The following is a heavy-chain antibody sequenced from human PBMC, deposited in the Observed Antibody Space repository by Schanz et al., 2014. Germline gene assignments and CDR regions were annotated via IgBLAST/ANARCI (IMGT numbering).Heavy chain of an antibody. D-gene: IGHD2-2*01. CDR1: GFTFSNYW. CDR3: IRGDIMVVPVAHF. Sequence: EVQLVESGGGLVQPGESLRVSCAASGFTFSNYWMSWVRQAPGKGLEWVANIRQEGSEKYYVDSVKGRFTVSRDDAKNTLYLQMNSLRAEDTAVYYCIRGDIMVVPVAHFWGQGILVTVSS. V-gene: IGHV3-7*01. CDR2: IRQEGSEK. J-gene: IGHJ4*02.